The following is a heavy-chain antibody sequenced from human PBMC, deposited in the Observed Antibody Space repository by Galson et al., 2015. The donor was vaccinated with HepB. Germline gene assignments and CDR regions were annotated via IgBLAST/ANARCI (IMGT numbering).Heavy chain of an antibody. CDR3: ARQYDSSGFYAY. D-gene: IGHD3-22*01. J-gene: IGHJ4*02. CDR2: IIPMFRTA. V-gene: IGHV1-69*13. CDR1: GVTSTSHA. Sequence: SVKVSCKASGVTSTSHAISWVRQAPGHGLEWMGGIIPMFRTANYAQKFQGRVTITADESTSTAHMELSSLTSEDTAVYYCARQYDSSGFYAYWGQGTLVTVSS.